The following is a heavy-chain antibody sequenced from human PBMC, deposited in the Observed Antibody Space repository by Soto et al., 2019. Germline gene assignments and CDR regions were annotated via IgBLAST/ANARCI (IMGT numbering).Heavy chain of an antibody. J-gene: IGHJ6*02. Sequence: PSETLSLTCAVSGGSISSGVYSWHWIRQPPGKGLEWIGYIDHSGSTYYNPSLKSQITISADRSKNQFSLKLSSVTAADTAMYYCARLDLPTRGGYGMDVWGQGTTVTVSS. V-gene: IGHV4-30-2*01. CDR2: IDHSGST. CDR3: ARLDLPTRGGYGMDV. D-gene: IGHD3-10*01. CDR1: GGSISSGVYS.